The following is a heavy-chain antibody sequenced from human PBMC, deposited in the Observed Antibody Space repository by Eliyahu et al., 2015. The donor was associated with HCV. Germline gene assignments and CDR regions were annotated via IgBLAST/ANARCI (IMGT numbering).Heavy chain of an antibody. CDR3: ARGAAGYSSGWSVS. D-gene: IGHD6-19*01. Sequence: QVQLVESGGGLVEPGGSLSLXCAASGSPFSDYYXSWSRQAPGKGLESITYIXSSGGTIKXADSVKGRFTVSRDNAKNSLYLQMNSLRAQDTAVYYGARGAAGYSSGWSVSWGQGTLVTVSS. J-gene: IGHJ5*02. CDR2: IXSSGGTI. CDR1: GSPFSDYY. V-gene: IGHV3-11*01.